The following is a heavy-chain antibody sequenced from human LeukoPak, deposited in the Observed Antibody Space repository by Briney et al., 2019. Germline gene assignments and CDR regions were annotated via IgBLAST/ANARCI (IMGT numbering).Heavy chain of an antibody. V-gene: IGHV3-7*03. Sequence: GGTLRLSCAASGFSFSTHSLTWVRQAPGKGQQWVATINHDGSEKDYVDSVKGRFTISRDNAENSLYLQLNSVRAEDTAIYYCARGSGWLDYWGQGTLVTVSS. CDR2: INHDGSEK. J-gene: IGHJ4*02. CDR3: ARGSGWLDY. CDR1: GFSFSTHS. D-gene: IGHD6-19*01.